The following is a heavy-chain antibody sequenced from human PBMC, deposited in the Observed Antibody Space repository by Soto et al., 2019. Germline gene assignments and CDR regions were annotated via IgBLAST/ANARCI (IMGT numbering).Heavy chain of an antibody. J-gene: IGHJ5*02. CDR2: IRSKAYGGTT. Sequence: GGALRLSCTASGFTFGDYAMSWFRQAPGKGLEWVSFIRSKAYGGTTEYAASVKGRFTISRDDSKRIAYLQMNSLNTEDTAVYYCTRDVSVFDPWGQGTVVTVSS. CDR1: GFTFGDYA. V-gene: IGHV3-49*03. CDR3: TRDVSVFDP.